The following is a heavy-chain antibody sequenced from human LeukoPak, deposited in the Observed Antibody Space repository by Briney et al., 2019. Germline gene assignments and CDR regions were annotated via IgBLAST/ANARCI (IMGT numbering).Heavy chain of an antibody. D-gene: IGHD3-22*01. J-gene: IGHJ2*01. CDR3: ARVADYYYDSSGYSQGSLYFDL. Sequence: SETLSLTCTVSGGSISSYYWSWIRQPPGKGLEWIGYIYYSGSTNYNPSLKSRVTISVDTSKNKFSLKLSSVTAADTAVYYCARVADYYYDSSGYSQGSLYFDLWGRGTLVTVSS. CDR1: GGSISSYY. CDR2: IYYSGST. V-gene: IGHV4-59*08.